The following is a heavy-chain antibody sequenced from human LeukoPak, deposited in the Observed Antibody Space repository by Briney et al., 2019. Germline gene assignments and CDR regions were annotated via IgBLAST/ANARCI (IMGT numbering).Heavy chain of an antibody. CDR2: ISYDGSNK. Sequence: GGSLRLSCAASGFTFSSYGMHWVRQAPGKGLEWVAVISYDGSNKYYADSVKGRFTISRDNSKNTLYLQMNSLRAEDTAVYYCAKDQGDGYSHFDYWGQGTLVTVSS. V-gene: IGHV3-30*18. J-gene: IGHJ4*02. D-gene: IGHD5-24*01. CDR3: AKDQGDGYSHFDY. CDR1: GFTFSSYG.